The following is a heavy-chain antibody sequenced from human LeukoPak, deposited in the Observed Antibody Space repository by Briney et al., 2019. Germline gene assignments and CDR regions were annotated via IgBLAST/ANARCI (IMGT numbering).Heavy chain of an antibody. CDR2: VYYSGST. V-gene: IGHV4-39*01. D-gene: IGHD5-12*01. CDR1: GGSVSSSSYY. Sequence: PSETLSLTCTVSGGSVSSSSYYWGWIRQPPGKGLEWIGRVYYSGSTYYNPSLKSRLTISVDTSKNQFSLKLSSVTAADTALYYCARRLRGFDSWGQGTLVTVSS. J-gene: IGHJ5*01. CDR3: ARRLRGFDS.